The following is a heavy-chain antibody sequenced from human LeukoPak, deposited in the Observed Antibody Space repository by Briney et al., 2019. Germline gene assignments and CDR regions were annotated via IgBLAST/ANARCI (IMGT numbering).Heavy chain of an antibody. V-gene: IGHV1-69*13. D-gene: IGHD1-7*01. CDR3: ARETELELDI. CDR1: GGTFSSYA. Sequence: GASVKVSCKASGGTFSSYAISWVRQAPGQGLEWMGGIIPIFGTANYAQKFQGRVTITADESTSTAYMELSSLRSEDTAVYYCARETELELDIWGQGTMVTVSS. CDR2: IIPIFGTA. J-gene: IGHJ3*02.